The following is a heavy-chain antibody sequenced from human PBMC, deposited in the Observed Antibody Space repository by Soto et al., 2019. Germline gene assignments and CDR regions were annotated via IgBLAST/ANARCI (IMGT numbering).Heavy chain of an antibody. Sequence: GGSLRLSCATSGFSFSPSGMHWVRQAPGKGLEWVAIIWNDGSTTYYADSVKGRFTISRDNSKNTLYLQMNSLRAEDTAVYYCAKDLRYGDTLYYYGMDVWGQGTTVTVSS. CDR2: IWNDGSTT. D-gene: IGHD4-17*01. V-gene: IGHV3-30*02. CDR1: GFSFSPSG. J-gene: IGHJ6*02. CDR3: AKDLRYGDTLYYYGMDV.